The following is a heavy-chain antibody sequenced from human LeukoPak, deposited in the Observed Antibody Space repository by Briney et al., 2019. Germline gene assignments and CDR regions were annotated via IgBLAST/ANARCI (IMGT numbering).Heavy chain of an antibody. D-gene: IGHD1-26*01. CDR2: ISSSSYYT. CDR1: GFTFSDYY. V-gene: IGHV3-11*03. CDR3: AKLTVGATTGGGY. J-gene: IGHJ4*02. Sequence: GGSLRLSCAASGFTFSDYYMSWIRQAPGKGLEWVSYISSSSYYTNYADSVRGRFTISRDNAKNSLYLQMNSLRAEDTAVYYCAKLTVGATTGGGYWGQGALVTVSS.